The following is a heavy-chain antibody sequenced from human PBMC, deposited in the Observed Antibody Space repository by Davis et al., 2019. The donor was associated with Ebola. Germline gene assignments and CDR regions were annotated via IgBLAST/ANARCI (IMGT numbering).Heavy chain of an antibody. V-gene: IGHV3-23*01. CDR3: ARDAKSRDSGYDYFFDY. D-gene: IGHD5-12*01. CDR1: GFTFSSYA. Sequence: PGGSLRLSCAASGFTFSSYAMSWVRQAPGKGLEWVSAISGSGGSTYYADSVKGRFTISRDNSKNTLYLQMNSLRDEDTAVYYCARDAKSRDSGYDYFFDYWGQGALVTVSS. CDR2: ISGSGGST. J-gene: IGHJ4*02.